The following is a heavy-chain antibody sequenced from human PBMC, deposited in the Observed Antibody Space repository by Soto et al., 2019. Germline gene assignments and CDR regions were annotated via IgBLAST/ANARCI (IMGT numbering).Heavy chain of an antibody. CDR2: ISGSGGST. CDR1: GFTFSSYA. CDR3: AKDSDIASRLIDY. J-gene: IGHJ4*02. V-gene: IGHV3-23*01. D-gene: IGHD6-6*01. Sequence: PGGSLRLSCAASGFTFSSYAMSWVRQAPGKGLEGVSAISGSGGSTYYADSVKGRFTISRDNSKNTLYLQMNSLRAEDTAVYYCAKDSDIASRLIDYWGQGTLVTVSS.